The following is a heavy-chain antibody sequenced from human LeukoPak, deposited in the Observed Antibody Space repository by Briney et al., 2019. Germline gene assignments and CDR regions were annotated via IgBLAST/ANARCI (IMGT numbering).Heavy chain of an antibody. Sequence: GGSLRLSCAAPGFTFSSYGMHWVRQAPGQGLEWMGIIHPSGGSTIYAQKFQGRVTMTRETSTSTVYMELSSLRSEDTAVYYCAREAGGGSSWGYFDLWGRGTLVTVSS. CDR1: GFTFSSYG. CDR3: AREAGGGSSWGYFDL. J-gene: IGHJ2*01. CDR2: IHPSGGST. V-gene: IGHV1-46*01. D-gene: IGHD6-13*01.